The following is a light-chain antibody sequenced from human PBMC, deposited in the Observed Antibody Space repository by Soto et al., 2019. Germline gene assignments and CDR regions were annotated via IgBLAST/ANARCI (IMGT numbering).Light chain of an antibody. J-gene: IGLJ1*01. CDR3: QSCDSSLRGV. V-gene: IGLV1-40*01. Sequence: QSVLTQPPSVSGAPGQRVTISCTGNRSNIGAGYDVHWYKQLPGTAPKLLIYGDTNRPSGVPDRFSGAKSGTSASLAITGLQAEDEADYYCQSCDSSLRGVFGTGTKLTVL. CDR2: GDT. CDR1: RSNIGAGYD.